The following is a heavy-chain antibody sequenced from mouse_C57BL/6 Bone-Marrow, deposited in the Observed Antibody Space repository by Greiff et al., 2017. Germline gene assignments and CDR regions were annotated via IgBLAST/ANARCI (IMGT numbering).Heavy chain of an antibody. D-gene: IGHD2-4*01. CDR3: AIDHLYYDYDLYYFGY. CDR2: IWRGGSK. J-gene: IGHJ2*01. CDR1: GFSLTSYG. Sequence: VQLQQSGPGLVQPSQSLSITCTVSGFSLTSYGVHWVRQSPGKGLEWLGVIWRGGSKDYTAAFMSRQSITKDNSKSPVFFKMNSLQAYDTAIYSCAIDHLYYDYDLYYFGYWGQGATLTVSS. V-gene: IGHV2-5*01.